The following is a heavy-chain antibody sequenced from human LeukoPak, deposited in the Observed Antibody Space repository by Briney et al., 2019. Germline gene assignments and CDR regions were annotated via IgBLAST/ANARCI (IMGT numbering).Heavy chain of an antibody. CDR1: GGSISTYY. J-gene: IGHJ4*02. CDR3: ARECGWYYFDY. D-gene: IGHD2-21*01. CDR2: IYYSGST. V-gene: IGHV4-59*01. Sequence: SETLSLTCTVSGGSISTYYWSWIRQPPGKALEWIGYIYYSGSTNYNPSLKSRVTISVDTSKNQFSLKLRSVTAADTAVYYCARECGWYYFDYWGQGTLVTVSS.